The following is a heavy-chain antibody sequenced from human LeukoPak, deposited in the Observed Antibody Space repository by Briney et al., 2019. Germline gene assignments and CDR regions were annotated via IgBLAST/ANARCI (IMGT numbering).Heavy chain of an antibody. CDR2: INPNSGGT. CDR1: GYTFTDYY. V-gene: IGHV1-2*06. D-gene: IGHD3-16*02. Sequence: ASVKISCKVSGYTFTDYYMHWVRQAPGQGLEWMGRINPNSGGTNCAQKFQGRVTMTRDTSISTAYMELSRLRSDDTAVYYCARDQIMITFGGVIDDYWGQGTLVTVSS. J-gene: IGHJ4*02. CDR3: ARDQIMITFGGVIDDY.